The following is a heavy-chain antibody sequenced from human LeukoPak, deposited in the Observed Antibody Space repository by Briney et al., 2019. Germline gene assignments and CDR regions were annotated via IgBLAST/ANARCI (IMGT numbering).Heavy chain of an antibody. CDR3: AIRFDS. CDR1: GFSFTAYS. Sequence: PGGSLRLSCAASGFSFTAYSMNWVRQAPGRGLEWISYIGPGGNVYYADSVTGRFTVSRDIAKNSLYLQMNGLRVEDTAVYYCAIRFDSWGQGTLVTDPS. J-gene: IGHJ4*02. CDR2: IGPGGNV. V-gene: IGHV3-48*01.